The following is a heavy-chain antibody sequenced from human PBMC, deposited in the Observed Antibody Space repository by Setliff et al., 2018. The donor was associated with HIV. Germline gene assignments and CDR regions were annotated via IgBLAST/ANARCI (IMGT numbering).Heavy chain of an antibody. D-gene: IGHD3-3*01. V-gene: IGHV3-74*01. Sequence: PGGSLRLSCAASGFTFSKYWMHWVRQAPGQGLVWVSGINNDTTTTTYADSVKGRFTISRDNAKNSLYLQMNNLRAEDTALYYCARNLIRSSYFGVLSNWFDTWGQGTLVTVSS. CDR2: INNDTTTT. J-gene: IGHJ5*02. CDR3: ARNLIRSSYFGVLSNWFDT. CDR1: GFTFSKYW.